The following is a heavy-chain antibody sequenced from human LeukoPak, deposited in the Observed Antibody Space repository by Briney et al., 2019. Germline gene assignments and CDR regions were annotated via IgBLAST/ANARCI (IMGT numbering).Heavy chain of an antibody. CDR3: ARANYDSSGYTNAEYFQH. V-gene: IGHV4-59*06. D-gene: IGHD3-22*01. CDR1: GGSFSTYY. Sequence: KTSETLSLTCTVSGGSFSTYYWSWIRQHPGKGLEWIGYIYYSGSTYYNPSLKSRVTISVDTSKNQFSLKLSSVTAADTAVYYCARANYDSSGYTNAEYFQHWGQGTLVTVSS. J-gene: IGHJ1*01. CDR2: IYYSGST.